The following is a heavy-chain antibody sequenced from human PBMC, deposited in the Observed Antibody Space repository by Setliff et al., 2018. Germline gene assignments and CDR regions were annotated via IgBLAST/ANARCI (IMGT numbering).Heavy chain of an antibody. Sequence: PGGSLRLSCVVSGFNLNTYYVDWFRQAPGRGLEWVSSISSSSAFTYYADSLKGRFTVSRDNSKNTLYLQMNSLRPEDTAVYYCARTCSGSGCYAGLESWGQGTPVTVSS. J-gene: IGHJ4*02. CDR3: ARTCSGSGCYAGLES. V-gene: IGHV3-21*01. CDR1: GFNLNTYY. D-gene: IGHD2-15*01. CDR2: ISSSSAFT.